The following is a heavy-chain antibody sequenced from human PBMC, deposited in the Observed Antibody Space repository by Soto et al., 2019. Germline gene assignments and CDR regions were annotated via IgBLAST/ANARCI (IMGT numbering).Heavy chain of an antibody. Sequence: QVQLVQSGAEVKKPGSSVKVSCKASGGSFSSYAISWVRQAPGQGLEWMGGIIPIFGTPSYAQKFQGRVTITADESTSTAYMELSSLRSEDTAVYYCARDPKGYYYDSSGPRGAFDIWGQGTMVTVSS. CDR3: ARDPKGYYYDSSGPRGAFDI. CDR1: GGSFSSYA. CDR2: IIPIFGTP. V-gene: IGHV1-69*01. J-gene: IGHJ3*02. D-gene: IGHD3-22*01.